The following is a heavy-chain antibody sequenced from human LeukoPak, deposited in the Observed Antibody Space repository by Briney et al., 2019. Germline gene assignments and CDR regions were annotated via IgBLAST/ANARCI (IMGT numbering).Heavy chain of an antibody. CDR2: VSGSGDKT. Sequence: GGSLRLSCAGSGFTFKSYAMSWVRQAPGKGLEWISAVSGSGDKTYYADSVKGRFTVSRDNSKNTLYLQLNSLRAEDTAVYYCAKEDRASTFGFDPWGQGTLVTVSS. CDR1: GFTFKSYA. J-gene: IGHJ5*02. CDR3: AKEDRASTFGFDP. D-gene: IGHD5/OR15-5a*01. V-gene: IGHV3-23*01.